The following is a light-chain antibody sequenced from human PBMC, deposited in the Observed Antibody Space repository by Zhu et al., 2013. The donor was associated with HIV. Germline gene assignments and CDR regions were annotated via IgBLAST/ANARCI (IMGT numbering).Light chain of an antibody. CDR3: QQYGTSPRT. CDR1: QSVSSY. V-gene: IGKV3-20*01. CDR2: GAF. Sequence: EIVLTQSPATLSLSPGERATLSCRASQSVSSYLAWYQQRPGQAPSLLIYGAFIRAPGIPARFSGSGSGTDFTLTISSLEPEDFAVYYCQQYGTSPRTFGQGTKVEIK. J-gene: IGKJ1*01.